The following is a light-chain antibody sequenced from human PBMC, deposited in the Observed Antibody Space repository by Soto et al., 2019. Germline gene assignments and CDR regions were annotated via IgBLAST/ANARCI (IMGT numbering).Light chain of an antibody. Sequence: QSVLTQPPSASGTPGQGVTISCSGSSSNIESNTVTWYQQLPGTAPKLVIYSNYDRPSGVPDRFSGSTSGTSASLVIRGLQSEDEADYHCAAWDDILNGYVFGGGTKVTVL. CDR2: SNY. J-gene: IGLJ1*01. CDR3: AAWDDILNGYV. CDR1: SSNIESNT. V-gene: IGLV1-44*01.